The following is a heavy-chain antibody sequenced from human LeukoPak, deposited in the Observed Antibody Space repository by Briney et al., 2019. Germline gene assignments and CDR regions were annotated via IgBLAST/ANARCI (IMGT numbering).Heavy chain of an antibody. V-gene: IGHV4-34*01. J-gene: IGHJ4*02. Sequence: SETLSLTCTVSGGSISSYYWSWIRQPPGKGLEWIGEINHSGSTNYNPSLKSRVTISVDTSKNQFSLKLSSVTAADTAVYYCARGPYYDFWSGYRSPFDYWGQGTLVTVSS. CDR1: GGSISSYY. D-gene: IGHD3-3*01. CDR3: ARGPYYDFWSGYRSPFDY. CDR2: INHSGST.